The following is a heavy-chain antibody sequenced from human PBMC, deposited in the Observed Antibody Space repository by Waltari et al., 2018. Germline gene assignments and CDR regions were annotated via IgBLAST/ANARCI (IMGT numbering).Heavy chain of an antibody. D-gene: IGHD2-21*01. V-gene: IGHV1-69*13. J-gene: IGHJ5*02. Sequence: QVQLVQSGAEVKKPGSSVKVSCKTSGAPFSSYSVNWVRQAPGQGLEWLGELIPLFGTPNYAHRFQGRVSITADESTSTTYMELTSLRSEDTAVYYCAREGSYGGSYNFFDTWGQGTLVTVSS. CDR2: LIPLFGTP. CDR3: AREGSYGGSYNFFDT. CDR1: GAPFSSYS.